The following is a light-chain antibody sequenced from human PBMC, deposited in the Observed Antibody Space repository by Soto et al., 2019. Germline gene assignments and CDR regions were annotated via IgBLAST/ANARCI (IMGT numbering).Light chain of an antibody. CDR1: QSISSY. CDR2: AAS. V-gene: IGKV1-39*01. Sequence: DIPMTQSPSSLSASVGDRVTITCRASQSISSYLNWYQQKPGKAPKLLIYAASSLHSEVPSRFSGRGSGTDFTLTISSLQPEDFATYYCQQSYSTHTFGPGTKVDIK. J-gene: IGKJ3*01. CDR3: QQSYSTHT.